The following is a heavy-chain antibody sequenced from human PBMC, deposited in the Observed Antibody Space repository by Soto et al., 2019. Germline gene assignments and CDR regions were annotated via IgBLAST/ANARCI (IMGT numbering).Heavy chain of an antibody. CDR3: ATPKGEYIWGSYRSGWFDP. V-gene: IGHV1-24*01. D-gene: IGHD3-16*02. CDR2: FDPEDGET. Sequence: ASVKVSCKVSGYTLTELSMHWVRQAPGKGPEWMGGFDPEDGETIYAQKFQGRVTMTEDTSTDTAYMELSSLRSEDTAVYYCATPKGEYIWGSYRSGWFDPWGQGTLVTVSS. CDR1: GYTLTELS. J-gene: IGHJ5*02.